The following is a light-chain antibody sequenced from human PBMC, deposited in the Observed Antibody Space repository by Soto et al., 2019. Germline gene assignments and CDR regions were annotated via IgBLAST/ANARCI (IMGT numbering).Light chain of an antibody. CDR2: DAS. CDR1: ENVRTF. CDR3: QQYHNWRT. Sequence: PGERAPLSCRASENVRTFVDWYQQKPGQAPRLLIFDASTRATGIPARFSGSGSGTDFTLTISSLQAEDVAVYYCQQYHNWRTFGQGTKVDIK. V-gene: IGKV3-15*01. J-gene: IGKJ1*01.